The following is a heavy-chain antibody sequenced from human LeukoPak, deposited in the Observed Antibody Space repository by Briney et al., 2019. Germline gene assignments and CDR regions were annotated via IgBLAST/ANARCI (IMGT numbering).Heavy chain of an antibody. CDR1: GLTFSSYS. CDR3: ARSSYYYDSSGYYTLPGYFDY. D-gene: IGHD3-22*01. J-gene: IGHJ4*02. CDR2: ISSSSSYI. Sequence: GGPLRLSCAASGLTFSSYSMNWVRQAPGKGLEWVSSISSSSSYIYYADSVKGRFTISRDNAKNSLYLQMNSLRAEDTAVYYCARSSYYYDSSGYYTLPGYFDYWGQGTLVTVSS. V-gene: IGHV3-21*01.